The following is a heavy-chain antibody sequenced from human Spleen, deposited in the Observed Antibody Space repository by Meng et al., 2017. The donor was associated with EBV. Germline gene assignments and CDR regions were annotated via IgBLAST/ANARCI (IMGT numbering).Heavy chain of an antibody. D-gene: IGHD2-21*01. CDR1: VFPLSSDW. J-gene: IGHJ4*02. CDR2: INPDGSVI. Sequence: VQVRWSVGGSVKPWGALRVSCEASVFPLSSDWVNWCRQARGKGLVWVSRINPDGSVINYADSVKGRFTIYRDKAKNTVYLQMNNLRADDTAVYYCAKDCFGDKDSWGQGTLVTVSS. CDR3: AKDCFGDKDS. V-gene: IGHV3-74*01.